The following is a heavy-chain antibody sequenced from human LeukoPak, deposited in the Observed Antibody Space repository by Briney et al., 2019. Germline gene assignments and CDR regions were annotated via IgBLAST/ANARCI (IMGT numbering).Heavy chain of an antibody. CDR2: GYNNGRT. Sequence: ASETLSLTCAVSGASVTSFYWSWIRQTPGKGLEWIGYGYNNGRTNYSPSLRSRVTISVDMSKNQFSLKLNSVTAADTAMYYCARGTYSGYDYLDYWGQGSLVTVSS. D-gene: IGHD5-12*01. V-gene: IGHV4-59*02. J-gene: IGHJ4*02. CDR1: GASVTSFY. CDR3: ARGTYSGYDYLDY.